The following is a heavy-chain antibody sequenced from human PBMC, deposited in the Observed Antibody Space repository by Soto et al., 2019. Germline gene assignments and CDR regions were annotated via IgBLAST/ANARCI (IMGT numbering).Heavy chain of an antibody. J-gene: IGHJ4*02. V-gene: IGHV1-69*06. CDR3: ARCPNWGSRFDS. Sequence: QVQLVQSGAEVKKPGSSVKVSCEASGGTFSGHAISWVRQAPGQGPEWMGGLIPLFGTTQHAQNFQDRLTITADKSTSTAYMELTSLRFEDPAIYYCARCPNWGSRFDSWGQGTLVTVSS. D-gene: IGHD7-27*01. CDR2: LIPLFGTT. CDR1: GGTFSGHA.